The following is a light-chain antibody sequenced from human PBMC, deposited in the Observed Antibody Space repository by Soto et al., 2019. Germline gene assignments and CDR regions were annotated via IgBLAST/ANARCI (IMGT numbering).Light chain of an antibody. Sequence: QSVLTQPPSVSAAPGQKVTIPCSGSSSNIGNNYVSWYQQLPGTAPKLLISEINMRPSGVPDRFSGSKSGTSATLGITGLQTGDEADYYCGTWDSSLSAWVFGGGTQLTVL. J-gene: IGLJ7*01. CDR2: EIN. CDR3: GTWDSSLSAWV. CDR1: SSNIGNNY. V-gene: IGLV1-51*02.